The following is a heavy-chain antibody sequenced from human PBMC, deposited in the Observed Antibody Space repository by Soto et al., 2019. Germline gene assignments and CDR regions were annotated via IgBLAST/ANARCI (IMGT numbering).Heavy chain of an antibody. Sequence: QVQLVQSGAEVKKPGASVKVSCKVSGYTLTELSMHWVRQAPGKGLEWMGGFDPEDGETIYAQKFQGRVTMTEDTSTDTAYMALSSLRSEDTAVYYCATYPGFGVIYPSYWYFDLWGRGTLVTVSS. V-gene: IGHV1-24*01. J-gene: IGHJ2*01. CDR2: FDPEDGET. CDR3: ATYPGFGVIYPSYWYFDL. D-gene: IGHD3-10*01. CDR1: GYTLTELS.